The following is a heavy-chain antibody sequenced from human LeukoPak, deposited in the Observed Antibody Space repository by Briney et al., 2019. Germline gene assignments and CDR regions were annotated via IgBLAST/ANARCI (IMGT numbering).Heavy chain of an antibody. J-gene: IGHJ4*02. Sequence: SETLSLTCAVYGGSFSGYYWSWIRQPPGKGLEWIGEINHSGSTNYNPSLKSRVTISVDTSKNQFSLKLSSVTAADTAVYYCARDPTAGHWGQGTLVTVSS. D-gene: IGHD6-13*01. CDR1: GGSFSGYY. CDR2: INHSGST. CDR3: ARDPTAGH. V-gene: IGHV4-34*01.